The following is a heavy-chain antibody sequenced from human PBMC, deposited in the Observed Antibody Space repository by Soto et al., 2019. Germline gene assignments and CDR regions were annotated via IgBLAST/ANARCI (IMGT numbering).Heavy chain of an antibody. V-gene: IGHV3-7*01. CDR2: IKHDGSEK. J-gene: IGHJ5*02. CDR1: GFTFSTYW. Sequence: EVQLVESGGGLVQPGGSLRLSCAASGFTFSTYWMSWVRQAPGKGLEWVANIKHDGSEKYYVDSVKGRFTVSRDIAKNSLYLQMDSLRAEDTAVYYCARDRLAGGGGFDAWGQGTLVTVSS. D-gene: IGHD2-15*01. CDR3: ARDRLAGGGGFDA.